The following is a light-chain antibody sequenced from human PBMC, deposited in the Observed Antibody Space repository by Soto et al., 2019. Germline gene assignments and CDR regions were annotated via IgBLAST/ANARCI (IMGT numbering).Light chain of an antibody. CDR3: QQQTGYPLT. CDR1: QGIRSY. J-gene: IGKJ4*01. CDR2: AAS. Sequence: IQLTQSPSSLSASVGDRVTITCRASQGIRSYLAWYQQKPGKAPKLLIYAASTLQNGVPPRFSGSGSGTDFTRIIDSLQPEDFATYYCQQQTGYPLTFGGGTKVEIQ. V-gene: IGKV1-9*01.